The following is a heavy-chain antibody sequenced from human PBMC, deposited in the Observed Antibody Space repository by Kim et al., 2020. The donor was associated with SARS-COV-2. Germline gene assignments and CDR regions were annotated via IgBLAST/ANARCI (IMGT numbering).Heavy chain of an antibody. D-gene: IGHD1-7*01. Sequence: ADSGKGRFTISRDNAKNSLYLQMNSLRAEDTAVYYCARDLGTPRARWFDPWGQGTLVTVSS. CDR3: ARDLGTPRARWFDP. J-gene: IGHJ5*02. V-gene: IGHV3-21*01.